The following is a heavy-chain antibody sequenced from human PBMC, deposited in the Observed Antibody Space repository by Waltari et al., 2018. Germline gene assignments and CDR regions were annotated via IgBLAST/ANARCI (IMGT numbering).Heavy chain of an antibody. D-gene: IGHD4-17*01. V-gene: IGHV1-69*08. CDR2: SIPNFGTA. CDR3: ARGAMTTGTKEI. J-gene: IGHJ3*02. CDR1: GGTFSSYA. Sequence: QVQLVQSGAEVKKPGSSVKVSCKASGGTFSSYAISWVRQAPGHALEGMGRSIPNFGTANSAQKFQGRVTIPADKSTSTAYMELSSLSSEDSAVDYCARGAMTTGTKEIWGQGTMVTVSS.